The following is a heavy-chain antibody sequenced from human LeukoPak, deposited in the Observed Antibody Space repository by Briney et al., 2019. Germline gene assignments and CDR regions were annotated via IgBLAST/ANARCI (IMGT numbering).Heavy chain of an antibody. D-gene: IGHD1-1*01. CDR1: GFTFSSYW. V-gene: IGHV3-7*01. CDR2: IKKDGSEK. Sequence: GGSLRLSCAASGFTFSSYWMSWVRQAPGKGLEWVANIKKDGSEKYYADSVKGRFTISRDNSKNTLYLQMNSLRAEDTAVYYCAKDIGYGNWFDPWGQGTLVTVFS. CDR3: AKDIGYGNWFDP. J-gene: IGHJ5*02.